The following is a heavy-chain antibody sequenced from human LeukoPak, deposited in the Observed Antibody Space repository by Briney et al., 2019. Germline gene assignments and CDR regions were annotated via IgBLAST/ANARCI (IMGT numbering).Heavy chain of an antibody. D-gene: IGHD2-2*01. CDR2: INHSGST. V-gene: IGHV4-34*01. CDR1: GGSFSGYY. J-gene: IGHJ4*02. CDR3: AGIGYCSSTSCSRLRGFDY. Sequence: PSETLSLTCAVYGGSFSGYYWSWIRQPPGKGLEWIGEINHSGSTNYNPSLKSRVTISVDTSKNQFSLKLSSVTAADTAVYYCAGIGYCSSTSCSRLRGFDYWGQGTLVTVSS.